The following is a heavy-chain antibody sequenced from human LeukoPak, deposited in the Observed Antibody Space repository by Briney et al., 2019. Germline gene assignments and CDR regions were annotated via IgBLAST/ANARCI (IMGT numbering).Heavy chain of an antibody. Sequence: SETLPLTCAVYGGSFIRDSWSWVRQPPGKGLEWIGESNHSGSSRYNPSLKSRVTISVDTSKNQFSLKLSSVTAADTAVYYCASADSSGWKSLDYWGQGTLVTVSS. D-gene: IGHD6-19*01. CDR2: SNHSGSS. CDR1: GGSFIRDS. J-gene: IGHJ4*02. V-gene: IGHV4-34*09. CDR3: ASADSSGWKSLDY.